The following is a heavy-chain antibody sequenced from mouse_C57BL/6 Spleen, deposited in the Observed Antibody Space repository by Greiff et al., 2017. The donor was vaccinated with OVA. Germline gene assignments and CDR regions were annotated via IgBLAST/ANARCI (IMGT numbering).Heavy chain of an antibody. CDR2: IWGVGST. Sequence: VKLMESGPGLVAPSQSLSITCTVSGFSLTSYGVDWVRQSPGKGLEWLGVIWGVGSTNYNSALKSRLSISKDNSKSQVFLKMNSLQTDDTAMYYCAIIYYGYDDAMDYWGQGTSVTVSS. V-gene: IGHV2-6*01. J-gene: IGHJ4*01. D-gene: IGHD2-2*01. CDR3: AIIYYGYDDAMDY. CDR1: GFSLTSYG.